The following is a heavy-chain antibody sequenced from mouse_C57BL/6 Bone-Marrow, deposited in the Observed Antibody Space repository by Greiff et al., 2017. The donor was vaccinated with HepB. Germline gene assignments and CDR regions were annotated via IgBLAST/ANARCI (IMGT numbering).Heavy chain of an antibody. CDR3: ARDGYYGPYWYFDV. Sequence: QVQLQQPGAELVRPGSSVKLSCKASGYTFTSYWMHWVKQRPIQGLEWIGNIDPSDSETHYNQKFKDKATLTVDKSSSTAYMQLSSLTSEDSAVYYCARDGYYGPYWYFDVWGTGTTVTVSS. V-gene: IGHV1-52*01. J-gene: IGHJ1*03. D-gene: IGHD2-3*01. CDR1: GYTFTSYW. CDR2: IDPSDSET.